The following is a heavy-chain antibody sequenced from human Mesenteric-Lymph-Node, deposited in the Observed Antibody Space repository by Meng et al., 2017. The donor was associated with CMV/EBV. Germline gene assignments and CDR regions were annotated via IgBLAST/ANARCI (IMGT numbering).Heavy chain of an antibody. J-gene: IGHJ4*02. Sequence: GGSLRLSCAASGFTFSSYAMHWVRQAPGKGLEWVAVISYDGSNKYYADSVKGRFTISRDNSKNTLYLQMNSLRAEDTAVYYCARGGIAASYWGQGTLVTVSS. V-gene: IGHV3-30*04. CDR1: GFTFSSYA. D-gene: IGHD6-13*01. CDR2: ISYDGSNK. CDR3: ARGGIAASY.